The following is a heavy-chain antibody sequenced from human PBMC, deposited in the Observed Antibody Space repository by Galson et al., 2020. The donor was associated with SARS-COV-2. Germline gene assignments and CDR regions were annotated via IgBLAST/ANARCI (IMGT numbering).Heavy chain of an antibody. CDR2: IYTSGST. D-gene: IGHD6-19*01. CDR3: AYGVVAGTGY. Sequence: SETLSLTCTVSAGSLSSGSYYWSWIRQPAGKGLEWIGRIYTSGSTNYNPSLQSRVTISIDTSKNQFSLELTSVTAADTAVYFCAYGVVAGTGYWGQGILVTVSS. J-gene: IGHJ4*02. V-gene: IGHV4-61*02. CDR1: AGSLSSGSYY.